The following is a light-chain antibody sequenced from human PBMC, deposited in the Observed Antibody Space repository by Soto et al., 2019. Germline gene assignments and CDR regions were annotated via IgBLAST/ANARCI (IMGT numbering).Light chain of an antibody. V-gene: IGKV3-20*01. Sequence: EIALTQSPGTLSLFPGERATLSCRASQSVTNNHIAWYQQKPGQAPRLLIYGASTRATGIPDRFSGSGSGTDFTLTISRLEPEDFAVYHCQQYGSPFLTFGGGTKVEIK. CDR2: GAS. CDR3: QQYGSPFLT. CDR1: QSVTNNH. J-gene: IGKJ4*01.